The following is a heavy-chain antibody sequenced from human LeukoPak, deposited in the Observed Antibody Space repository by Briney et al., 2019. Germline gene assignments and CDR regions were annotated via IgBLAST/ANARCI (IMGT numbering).Heavy chain of an antibody. CDR3: ARDCLKEWPLGY. CDR2: ISYDGSNK. Sequence: GGSLRLSCAASGFTFSSYGMHWVRQAPGKGLEWVAVISYDGSNKYYADSVKGRFTISRDNAKNSLYLQMNSLRVEDTAVYYCARDCLKEWPLGYWGQGTLVTVSS. V-gene: IGHV3-30*03. D-gene: IGHD3-3*01. J-gene: IGHJ4*02. CDR1: GFTFSSYG.